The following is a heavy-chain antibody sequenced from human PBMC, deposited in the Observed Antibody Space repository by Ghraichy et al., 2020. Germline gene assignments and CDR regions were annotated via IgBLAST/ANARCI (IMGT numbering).Heavy chain of an antibody. J-gene: IGHJ4*02. D-gene: IGHD6-6*01. CDR1: GFTLINYW. CDR2: IKQDGSEI. CDR3: ARVAYRSSLDY. Sequence: LSLTCAASGFTLINYWMSWVRQAPGKGLEWVASIKQDGSEIFYVDSVTGRFTISRANAKNSLYLQMNSLRAEDTAVYYCARVAYRSSLDYWGRGTLVTVSS. V-gene: IGHV3-7*01.